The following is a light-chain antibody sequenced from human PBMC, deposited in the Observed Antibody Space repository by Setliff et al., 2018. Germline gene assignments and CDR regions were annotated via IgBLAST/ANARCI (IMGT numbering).Light chain of an antibody. CDR3: CSYAGNSLYV. V-gene: IGLV2-23*02. Sequence: QSVLTQPASVSGSPGQSITISCTGTTGDLGSYNLVSWYQHSPGEAPKLLIYEVDERPSGVSNRFSGSKSGNTASLTISGLQAEDGADYSCCSYAGNSLYVFGTGTKVTVL. CDR2: EVD. J-gene: IGLJ1*01. CDR1: TGDLGSYNL.